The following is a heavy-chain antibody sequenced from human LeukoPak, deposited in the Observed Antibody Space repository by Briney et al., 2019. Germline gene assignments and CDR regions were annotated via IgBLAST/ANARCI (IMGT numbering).Heavy chain of an antibody. D-gene: IGHD2-21*02. J-gene: IGHJ4*02. Sequence: ASVKVSCKASGCTFTGYYMHWVRQAPGQGLEWMGWINPNSGGTNYAQKFQGRVTMTADTSISAAYMELSSLISDDTAMYYCVREGNELLSKNFDYWGQETLVTVSS. CDR1: GCTFTGYY. CDR3: VREGNELLSKNFDY. V-gene: IGHV1-2*02. CDR2: INPNSGGT.